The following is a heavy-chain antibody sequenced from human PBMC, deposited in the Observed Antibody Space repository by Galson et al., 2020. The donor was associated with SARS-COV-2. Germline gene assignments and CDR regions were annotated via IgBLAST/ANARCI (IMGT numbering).Heavy chain of an antibody. CDR1: GYIFSNYW. CDR3: ARLMTSSSKFFDY. J-gene: IGHJ4*02. Sequence: GESLKISCKAYGYIFSNYWIGWVRQKPGKGLEWMGTIFPDASNTRYSPAFQGQVTISADRSVNTAYLHWSSLKASDSAIYYCARLMTSSSKFFDYWGQGTLVAVSS. V-gene: IGHV5-51*01. CDR2: IFPDASNT. D-gene: IGHD6-6*01.